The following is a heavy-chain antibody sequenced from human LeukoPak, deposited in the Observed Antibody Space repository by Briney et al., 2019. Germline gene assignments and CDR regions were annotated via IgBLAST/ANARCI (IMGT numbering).Heavy chain of an antibody. CDR1: GFIFSSYG. D-gene: IGHD2-15*01. CDR2: IWYDGTNE. CDR3: ARVPYCSGGRCSSWIDH. V-gene: IGHV3-33*01. Sequence: GGSLRLSCAAPGFIFSSYGMHWVRQAPGKGLEWVALIWYDGTNEYYTDSVKGRFTIPRANSKNTLYLQMNSLRAEDTAVYYCARVPYCSGGRCSSWIDHWGQGTLVTVSS. J-gene: IGHJ4*02.